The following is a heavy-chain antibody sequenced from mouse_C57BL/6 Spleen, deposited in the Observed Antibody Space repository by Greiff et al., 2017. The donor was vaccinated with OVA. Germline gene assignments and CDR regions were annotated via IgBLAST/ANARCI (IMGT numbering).Heavy chain of an antibody. D-gene: IGHD4-1*01. CDR1: GYTFTDYY. CDR3: AELVPFAY. J-gene: IGHJ3*01. CDR2: INPNNGGT. V-gene: IGHV1-26*01. Sequence: EVQLQQSGPELVKPGASVKISCKASGYTFTDYYMNWVKQSPGKSLEWIGDINPNNGGTSYNQKFKGKATLTVDKSSSTAYMELRSLTSEDSAVYDCAELVPFAYWGQGTLVTVSA.